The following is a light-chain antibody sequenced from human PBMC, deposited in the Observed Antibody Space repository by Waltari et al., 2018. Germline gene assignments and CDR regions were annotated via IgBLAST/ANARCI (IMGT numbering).Light chain of an antibody. J-gene: IGKJ5*01. Sequence: DIQMTQSPSTLSASVGDRVTITCRASQSISSLLAWYQQKPGKAPKLLIYKASSLEGGVPSRFSGSGSGTEFTLTIISLQPDDFASYFCQHYNSYPITFGQGTRLEIK. CDR3: QHYNSYPIT. V-gene: IGKV1-5*03. CDR2: KAS. CDR1: QSISSL.